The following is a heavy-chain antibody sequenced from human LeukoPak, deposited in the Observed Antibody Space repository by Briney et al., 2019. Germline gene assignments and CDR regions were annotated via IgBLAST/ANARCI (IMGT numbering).Heavy chain of an antibody. J-gene: IGHJ4*02. Sequence: ASVRVSCKASGYTFTGYYLHWVRQAPGQGLEWMGWISPNSGVTNYAQRFRGRVTMTWDTSITTAYVELKRLTSDDTASYFCASFGTASGSYYVDYWGQGTLVTISS. CDR3: ASFGTASGSYYVDY. D-gene: IGHD3-10*01. V-gene: IGHV1-2*02. CDR2: ISPNSGVT. CDR1: GYTFTGYY.